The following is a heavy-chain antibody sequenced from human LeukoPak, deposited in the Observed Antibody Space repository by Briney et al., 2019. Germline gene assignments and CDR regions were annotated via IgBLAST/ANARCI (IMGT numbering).Heavy chain of an antibody. CDR1: GFTFSTYA. D-gene: IGHD3-22*01. V-gene: IGHV3-23*01. J-gene: IGHJ4*02. Sequence: GGSLRLSCAASGFTFSTYAMSWVRQAPGKGLECVSVISGTGGSTKYADSVKGRFTISRDNSNNTLYLQMNSLRAEDTAVYYCAKDRNINYYDSRGYGFWGQGTLVTVSS. CDR3: AKDRNINYYDSRGYGF. CDR2: ISGTGGST.